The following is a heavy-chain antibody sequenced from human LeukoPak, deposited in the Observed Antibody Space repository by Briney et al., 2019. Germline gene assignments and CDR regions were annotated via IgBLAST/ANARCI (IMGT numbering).Heavy chain of an antibody. Sequence: ASVKVSCKASGHTFNGNYMHWVRQAPGQGLEWMGWINPNSGGTNYAQKFQGRVTMTRDTSISTAYMELSRLRSDDTAVYYCARESNYYDSSGYYHYWGQGTLVTVSS. CDR3: ARESNYYDSSGYYHY. V-gene: IGHV1-2*02. CDR1: GHTFNGNY. CDR2: INPNSGGT. J-gene: IGHJ4*02. D-gene: IGHD3-22*01.